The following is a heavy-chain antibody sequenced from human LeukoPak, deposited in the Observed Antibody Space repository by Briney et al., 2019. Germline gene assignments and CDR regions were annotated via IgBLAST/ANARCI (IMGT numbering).Heavy chain of an antibody. V-gene: IGHV5-51*01. J-gene: IGHJ6*02. D-gene: IGHD2-15*01. CDR1: GNIITTYW. CDR3: VRSGYTYGQYGMDV. Sequence: GESLKISCKGCGNIITTYWIAWGRQMPGEGLEWMWIIYPGDSETRYTPSFQGQVTISVDKSITSANLQWSSLKASDTAMYYCVRSGYTYGQYGMDVWGQGTTVTVSS. CDR2: IYPGDSET.